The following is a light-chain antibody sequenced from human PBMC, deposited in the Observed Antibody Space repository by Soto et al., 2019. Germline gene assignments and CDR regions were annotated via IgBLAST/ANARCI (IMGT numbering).Light chain of an antibody. V-gene: IGKV3-20*01. CDR2: VAS. CDR3: QQYGSSPYT. CDR1: QSVSSTY. J-gene: IGKJ2*01. Sequence: EIVLTQSPGTLSLSPGERATLSCRASQSVSSTYLAWYQQKPGQAPRLLIYVASSRVTGIPDRFSGSGSGTDFTLTISRLEPEDFAVYYCQQYGSSPYTFGQGTKLEIK.